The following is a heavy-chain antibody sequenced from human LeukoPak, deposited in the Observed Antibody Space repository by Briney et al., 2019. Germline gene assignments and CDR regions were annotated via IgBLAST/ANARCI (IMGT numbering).Heavy chain of an antibody. CDR3: ARGGSRQNFYYYGLDV. CDR2: ISFSGIT. D-gene: IGHD6-25*01. J-gene: IGHJ6*02. V-gene: IGHV4-59*01. CDR1: GGSINSFF. Sequence: PSETLSLICTVSGGSINSFFWNWIRQTPGKGLEWIGDISFSGITNYNPSLQSRVSMSVDTSKNEFSLRLSSVTAADTAVYYCARGGSRQNFYYYGLDVWGQGTTVTVSS.